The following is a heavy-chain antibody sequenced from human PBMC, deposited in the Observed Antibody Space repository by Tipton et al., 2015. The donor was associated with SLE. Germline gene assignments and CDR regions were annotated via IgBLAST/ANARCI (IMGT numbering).Heavy chain of an antibody. CDR3: ARVSVPSYYGSPWYFDL. D-gene: IGHD3-10*01. CDR1: GYSFTSHY. V-gene: IGHV1-46*01. CDR2: INPSDGRK. J-gene: IGHJ2*01. Sequence: QLVQSGAEVRKPGASVKVSCMPSGYSFTSHYIHWVRQAPGQGLEWMGVINPSDGRKTYAQKFQDRVTMTRDTSTVYMELSSLTSEDTAMYYCARVSVPSYYGSPWYFDLWGRGTLVTVSS.